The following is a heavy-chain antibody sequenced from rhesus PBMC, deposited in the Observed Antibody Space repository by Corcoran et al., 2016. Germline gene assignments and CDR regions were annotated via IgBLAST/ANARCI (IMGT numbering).Heavy chain of an antibody. CDR3: ASGYNWNYEF. CDR1: GGSISSSY. CDR2: IYGSGSTT. D-gene: IGHD1-26*01. V-gene: IGHV4-169*02. Sequence: QLQLQESGPGLVKPSETLSVTCAVSGGSISSSYWSWIRQAPGKGLEWIGYIYGSGSTTTYTPSLKSRVTLSVDTSKNQLSLKLSSVTAADTSVYYCASGYNWNYEFWGQGALITVSS. J-gene: IGHJ1*01.